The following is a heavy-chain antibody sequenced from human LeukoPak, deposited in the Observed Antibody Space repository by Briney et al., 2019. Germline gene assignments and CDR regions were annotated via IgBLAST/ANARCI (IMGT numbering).Heavy chain of an antibody. CDR3: TTVPDYDTDY. Sequence: GGSLRLSCAASGFTFTDYTMNWVRQAPGKGLEWVSSISSSSSYINYADSVKGRFTISGDNAKNSLYLQMNSLRAEDTAVYYCTTVPDYDTDYWGQGTLVTVSS. V-gene: IGHV3-21*01. D-gene: IGHD3-9*01. CDR2: ISSSSSYI. J-gene: IGHJ4*02. CDR1: GFTFTDYT.